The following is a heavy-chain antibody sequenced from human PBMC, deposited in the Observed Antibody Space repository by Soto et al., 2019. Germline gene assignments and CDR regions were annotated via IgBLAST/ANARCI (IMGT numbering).Heavy chain of an antibody. V-gene: IGHV1-18*01. J-gene: IGHJ5*02. Sequence: APVKVSSKASGYTFNGYGISWVRQAPGQGLEWMGWISAYNGNTNYAQKLQGRVTMTTDTSTSTAYMELRSLRSDDTAVYYCARDKSPNWFDPWGQETLVTVSS. CDR1: GYTFNGYG. CDR3: ARDKSPNWFDP. CDR2: ISAYNGNT.